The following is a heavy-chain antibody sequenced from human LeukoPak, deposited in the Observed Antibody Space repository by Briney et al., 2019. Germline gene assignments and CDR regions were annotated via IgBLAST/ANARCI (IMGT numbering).Heavy chain of an antibody. CDR2: TYYRSKWYN. Sequence: SQTLSLTCAISGDSVFSNSSWNWIRQSPSRGLEWLGRTYYRSKWYNDYGVSVKSRININPDTSKNHFSLQLSSVTPEDTAVYYCVRGGQGDGHSADEGFDIWGRGTMVIVS. V-gene: IGHV6-1*01. CDR3: VRGGQGDGHSADEGFDI. D-gene: IGHD5-18*01. CDR1: GDSVFSNSS. J-gene: IGHJ3*02.